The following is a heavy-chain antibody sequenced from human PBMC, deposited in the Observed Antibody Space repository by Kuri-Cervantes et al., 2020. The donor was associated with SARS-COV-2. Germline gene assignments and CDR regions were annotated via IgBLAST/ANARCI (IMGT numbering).Heavy chain of an antibody. J-gene: IGHJ3*02. V-gene: IGHV1-2*02. CDR3: ARVDWATPRGPFDM. Sequence: ASVKVSCKASGYTFTGYFIHWVRQAPGQGLEWMGWISPNSGGTNYAQEFQGRVTMSRDTSTSTASMELNRLTSDDTAIYYCARVDWATPRGPFDMWGQGTLVTVSS. CDR1: GYTFTGYF. CDR2: ISPNSGGT. D-gene: IGHD3/OR15-3a*01.